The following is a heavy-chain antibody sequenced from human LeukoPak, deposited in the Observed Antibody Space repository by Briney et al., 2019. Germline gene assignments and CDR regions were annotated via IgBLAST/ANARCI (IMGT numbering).Heavy chain of an antibody. Sequence: GASVKVSCKASGYTFTSYDINWVRQATGQGLEWMGWMNPNSGNTDYAQNFQGRVTMTRNTSISTAYMELSSLRSDDTAVYYCARDPYSGYGDFDYWGQGTLVTVSS. D-gene: IGHD5-12*01. CDR2: MNPNSGNT. J-gene: IGHJ4*02. CDR1: GYTFTSYD. V-gene: IGHV1-8*01. CDR3: ARDPYSGYGDFDY.